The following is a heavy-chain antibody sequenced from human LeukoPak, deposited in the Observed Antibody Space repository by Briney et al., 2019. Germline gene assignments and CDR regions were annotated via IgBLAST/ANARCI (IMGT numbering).Heavy chain of an antibody. J-gene: IGHJ4*02. CDR2: INHNGST. CDR1: GGSISSGGYY. Sequence: SETLSLTCTVSGGSISSGGYYWSWIRQHPGKGLEWIGEINHNGSTNYNPSLKSRVTISVDTSKNQFSLKLSSVTAADTAVCYCARVGAGTTGTTSYFDYWGQGTLVTVSS. D-gene: IGHD1-1*01. CDR3: ARVGAGTTGTTSYFDY. V-gene: IGHV4-31*03.